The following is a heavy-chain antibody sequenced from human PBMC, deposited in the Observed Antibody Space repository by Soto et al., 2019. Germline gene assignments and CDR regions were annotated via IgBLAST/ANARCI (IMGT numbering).Heavy chain of an antibody. CDR3: ARWVLGSYGGKEYYFDY. CDR1: GGTFSSYA. D-gene: IGHD4-17*01. CDR2: IIPIFGTA. J-gene: IGHJ4*02. Sequence: QVQLVQSGAEVKKPGSSVKVSCKASGGTFSSYAISWVRQAPGQGLEWMGGIIPIFGTANYAQKFQGRVTITADESTSTAYMELSSLRSEDTAAYYCARWVLGSYGGKEYYFDYWGQGTLVTVSS. V-gene: IGHV1-69*01.